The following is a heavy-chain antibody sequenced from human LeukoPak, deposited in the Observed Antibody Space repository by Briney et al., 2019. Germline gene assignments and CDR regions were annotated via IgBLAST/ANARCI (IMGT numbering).Heavy chain of an antibody. V-gene: IGHV4-30-2*01. J-gene: IGHJ4*02. CDR1: GGSISSGGYY. CDR3: ARGPRGYSGYLNY. Sequence: PSQTQSLTCTVSGGSISSGGYYWSWIRQPPGKGLEWIGEINHSGSTNYNPSLKSRVTISVDTSKNQFSLKLSSVTAADTAVYYCARGPRGYSGYLNYWGQGTLVTVSS. CDR2: INHSGST. D-gene: IGHD5-12*01.